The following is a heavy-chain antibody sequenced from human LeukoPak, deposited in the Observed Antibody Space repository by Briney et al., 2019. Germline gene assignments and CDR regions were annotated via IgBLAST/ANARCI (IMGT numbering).Heavy chain of an antibody. CDR2: IYSGVTA. CDR3: ARLGDHFQWNLDL. D-gene: IGHD1-1*01. Sequence: GGSLTLSCAASGFTLSTYYMNCVRQAPGKGVEWGSIIYSGVTAYYADSVRGRVTISRETSKNTLSLQINSLRSQRTGVYFCARLGDHFQWNLDLWGRGTLVTVSS. CDR1: GFTLSTYY. J-gene: IGHJ2*01. V-gene: IGHV3-53*01.